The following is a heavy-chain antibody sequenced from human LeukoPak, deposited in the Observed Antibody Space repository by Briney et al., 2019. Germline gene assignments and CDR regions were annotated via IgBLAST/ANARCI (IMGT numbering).Heavy chain of an antibody. CDR2: IIPIFGTA. V-gene: IGHV1-69*13. Sequence: GASVRVSCRSSGGTFSSYAISGVRQAPGQGLEWMGGIIPIFGTANYAQKCQGRVTITADEPTSTDHMELSSLRSEDTAVYYCARRNSDSSGYEVILWFDPWGQGTLVTVSS. CDR1: GGTFSSYA. D-gene: IGHD5-18*01. CDR3: ARRNSDSSGYEVILWFDP. J-gene: IGHJ5*02.